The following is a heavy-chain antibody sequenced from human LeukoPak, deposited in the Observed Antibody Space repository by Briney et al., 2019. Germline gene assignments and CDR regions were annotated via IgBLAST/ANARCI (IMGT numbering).Heavy chain of an antibody. CDR2: ISSSSSYI. Sequence: GGSLRLSCAASGFTFSSYSMNWVRQAPGKGLEWVSSISSSSSYIYYADSVKGRFTISRDNAKNSLYLQMNSLRGEDTTVYYCARDGGWFGEFRNWCDLWGQGTVVTVS. CDR3: ARDGGWFGEFRNWCDL. J-gene: IGHJ5*02. CDR1: GFTFSSYS. D-gene: IGHD3-10*01. V-gene: IGHV3-21*01.